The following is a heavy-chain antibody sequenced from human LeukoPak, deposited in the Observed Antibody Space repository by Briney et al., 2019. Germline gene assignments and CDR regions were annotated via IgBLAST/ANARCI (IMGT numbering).Heavy chain of an antibody. J-gene: IGHJ4*02. Sequence: GGSLRLSCAASGFTFTTYWMHWVRHAPGKGLVWVSLISTDGSDTRYTDSVKGRFTISRDNAKNTLYLQMNSLRAEDTAVYYCARGGTTTVTTAVDYWGQGTLVTVSS. V-gene: IGHV3-74*01. CDR1: GFTFTTYW. CDR2: ISTDGSDT. CDR3: ARGGTTTVTTAVDY. D-gene: IGHD4-17*01.